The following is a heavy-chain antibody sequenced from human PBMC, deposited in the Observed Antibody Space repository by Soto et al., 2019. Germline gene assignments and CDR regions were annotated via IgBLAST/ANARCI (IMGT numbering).Heavy chain of an antibody. CDR1: GYTFTSYD. Sequence: ASVKVSCKASGYTFTSYDINWVRQATGQGLEWMGWMNPNSGNTGYAQKFQGRVTMTRNTSISTAYMELSSLRSEDAAVYYCARVSDFWSGYYSNWFDPWGQGTLVTVSS. V-gene: IGHV1-8*01. CDR3: ARVSDFWSGYYSNWFDP. J-gene: IGHJ5*02. CDR2: MNPNSGNT. D-gene: IGHD3-3*01.